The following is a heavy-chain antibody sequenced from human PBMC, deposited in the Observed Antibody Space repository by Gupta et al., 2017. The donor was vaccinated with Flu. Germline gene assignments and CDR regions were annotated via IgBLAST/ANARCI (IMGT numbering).Heavy chain of an antibody. Sequence: EVQLVESGGGLVQPGGSLRLSCTASGFTVSNHYMSWVRQAPGQGLEWVSIIYSSGDTYYADSVKGRFTFSRDNSKNTLYLQMNSLRPEDTAVYYCSKDPYQLVTDVMDVWGQGTTVTVSS. J-gene: IGHJ6*02. CDR1: GFTVSNHY. CDR3: SKDPYQLVTDVMDV. D-gene: IGHD5-18*01. V-gene: IGHV3-66*02. CDR2: IYSSGDT.